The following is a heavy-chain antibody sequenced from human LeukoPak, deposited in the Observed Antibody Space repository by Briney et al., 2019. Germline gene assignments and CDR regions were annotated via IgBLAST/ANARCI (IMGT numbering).Heavy chain of an antibody. D-gene: IGHD6-19*01. J-gene: IGHJ5*02. Sequence: SVNVSCKASGGTFSSYAISWVRQAPGQGLEWMGGIIPISGTANYAQKFQGRVTITTDESTSTAYMELSSLRSEDTAVYYCAREGSAPSSGLDPWGQGTLVTVSS. V-gene: IGHV1-69*05. CDR2: IIPISGTA. CDR3: AREGSAPSSGLDP. CDR1: GGTFSSYA.